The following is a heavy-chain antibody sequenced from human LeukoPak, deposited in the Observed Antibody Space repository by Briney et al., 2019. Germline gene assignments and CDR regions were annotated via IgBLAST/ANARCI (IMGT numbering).Heavy chain of an antibody. CDR3: AKFSRSSDDCW. V-gene: IGHV3-7*01. Sequence: GGSLRLSCAASGFTFSSYWMSWVRQAPGKGLEWVANINQDGSDKNYVDSVKGRFTISRDNAKNSLYLQMNSLKAEETAVYFCAKFSRSSDDCWWGQGILVTVSS. CDR1: GFTFSSYW. J-gene: IGHJ4*02. D-gene: IGHD2-21*01. CDR2: INQDGSDK.